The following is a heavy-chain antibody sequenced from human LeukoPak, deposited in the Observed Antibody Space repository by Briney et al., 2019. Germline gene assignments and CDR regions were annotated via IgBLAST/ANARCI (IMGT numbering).Heavy chain of an antibody. D-gene: IGHD5-12*01. CDR1: GFTFSSYA. CDR3: AKGSSGYDAFDI. Sequence: GGSLRLSCAASGFTFSSYAMSWVRQTPGKGLEWVSAISASGGSTYYADSVKGRFTISRDNSKNTLYLQMNSLRAEDTAVYYCAKGSSGYDAFDIWGQGTMVTVSS. V-gene: IGHV3-23*01. J-gene: IGHJ3*02. CDR2: ISASGGST.